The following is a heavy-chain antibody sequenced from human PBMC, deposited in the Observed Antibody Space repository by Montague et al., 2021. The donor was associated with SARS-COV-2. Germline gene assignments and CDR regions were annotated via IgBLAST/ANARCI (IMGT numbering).Heavy chain of an antibody. J-gene: IGHJ6*02. V-gene: IGHV2-70*01. CDR2: IDWDDDK. CDR1: GFSLSTSGMC. D-gene: IGHD4-11*01. CDR3: ARVTTVTYPHYYYYGMDV. Sequence: PALVTPTQTLTLTCTFSGFSLSTSGMCVSWIRQPPGKALEWLALIDWDDDKYYSTSLKTRLTISKDTSKNQVVLTMTNMDPVDTATYYCARVTTVTYPHYYYYGMDVWGQGTTVTVSS.